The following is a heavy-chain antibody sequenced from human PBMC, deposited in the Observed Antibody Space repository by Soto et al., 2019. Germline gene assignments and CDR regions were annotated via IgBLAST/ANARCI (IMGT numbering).Heavy chain of an antibody. V-gene: IGHV6-1*01. Sequence: SQTLSLTCAISGDSVSSNSAAWNWIRLSPSRGLEWLARTYYRSRWYNDYAVSVRSRITVKPDTSMNPFSLQLTSVTPEDTAVYYGSVTTSHQWYYMVVCDKGTTVTVSS. CDR1: GDSVSSNSAA. D-gene: IGHD4-4*01. J-gene: IGHJ6*03. CDR3: SVTTSHQWYYMVV. CDR2: TYYRSRWYN.